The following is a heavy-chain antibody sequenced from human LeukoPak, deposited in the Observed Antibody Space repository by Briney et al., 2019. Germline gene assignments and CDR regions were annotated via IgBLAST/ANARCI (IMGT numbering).Heavy chain of an antibody. CDR1: GFTFSMYW. V-gene: IGHV3-21*06. CDR2: INSGGTTT. Sequence: GGSLRLSCTDSGFTFSMYWMNWARQAPGKGLEWVASINSGGTTTHYAFSVKGRFTISRDNAQNVLYLQMNGLRGDDAAVYYCLRGDSRDFWGQGTLVTVSS. D-gene: IGHD3-22*01. CDR3: LRGDSRDF. J-gene: IGHJ4*02.